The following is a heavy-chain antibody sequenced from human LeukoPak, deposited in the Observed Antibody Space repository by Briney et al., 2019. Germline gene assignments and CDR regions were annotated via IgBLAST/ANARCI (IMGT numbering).Heavy chain of an antibody. V-gene: IGHV4-34*01. Sequence: PSETLSLTCAVYGGSFSGYYWSWIRQPPGKGLEWIGEINHSGSTNYNPSLKSRVTISVDTSKNQFSLKLSSVTAADTAVYYCARDSSSVRGILDYWGQGTLVTVSS. J-gene: IGHJ4*02. D-gene: IGHD6-6*01. CDR1: GGSFSGYY. CDR2: INHSGST. CDR3: ARDSSSVRGILDY.